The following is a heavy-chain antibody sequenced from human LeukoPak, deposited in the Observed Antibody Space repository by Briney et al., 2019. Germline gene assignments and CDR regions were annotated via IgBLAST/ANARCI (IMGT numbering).Heavy chain of an antibody. V-gene: IGHV4-34*01. D-gene: IGHD6-6*01. CDR2: INHSGST. CDR1: GGSFSGYY. J-gene: IGHJ5*02. CDR3: ATRIAARPFDP. Sequence: SETLSLTCAVYGGSFSGYYWSWIRQPPGKGLEWIGEINHSGSTNYDPSLKSRVTISVDTSKNQFSLKLSSVTAADTAVYYCATRIAARPFDPWGQGTLVTVSS.